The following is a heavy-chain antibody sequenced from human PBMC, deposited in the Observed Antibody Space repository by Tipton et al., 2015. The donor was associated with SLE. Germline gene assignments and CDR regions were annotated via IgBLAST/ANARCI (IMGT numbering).Heavy chain of an antibody. CDR3: ARGNINYYFDS. CDR1: GGSISSDSYF. V-gene: IGHV4-61*09. Sequence: LSLTCTVSGGSISSDSYFWSWIRQPAGKGLEWIGHIYTSGSTNYNPSLKSRVTISMDTSKNQFSLKLSSVTAADTAMYFCARGNINYYFDSWGQGTLVTVSS. J-gene: IGHJ4*02. D-gene: IGHD4-11*01. CDR2: IYTSGST.